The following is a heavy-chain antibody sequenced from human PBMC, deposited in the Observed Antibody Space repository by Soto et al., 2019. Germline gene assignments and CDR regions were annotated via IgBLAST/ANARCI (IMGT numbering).Heavy chain of an antibody. CDR1: GGTFSSDT. Sequence: QVQLVQSGAEVKKPGSSVKVSCKASGGTFSSDTITWVRQAPGQGLEWMGGILPISDSAHYAQNFQDRLRITADESTSTVYMKLSSLSSEDTAVYYCATLVPAPIKLYPRLGWFDPWGQGTLVTVSS. D-gene: IGHD2-2*02. CDR2: ILPISDSA. CDR3: ATLVPAPIKLYPRLGWFDP. V-gene: IGHV1-69*01. J-gene: IGHJ5*02.